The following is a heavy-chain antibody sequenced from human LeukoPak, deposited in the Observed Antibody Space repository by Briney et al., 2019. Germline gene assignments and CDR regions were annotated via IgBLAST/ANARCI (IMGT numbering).Heavy chain of an antibody. V-gene: IGHV3-11*01. CDR3: ARTGVYYYDSSGYYYDNEYFQH. CDR2: ISSSGSTI. Sequence: GGSLRLSCAASGFTFSDYYMSWIRQAPGKGLEWVSYISSSGSTIYYADSVKGRFTISRDNAKNSLYLQMNSLRAEDTAVYYCARTGVYYYDSSGYYYDNEYFQHWGQGTLVTVSS. D-gene: IGHD3-22*01. J-gene: IGHJ1*01. CDR1: GFTFSDYY.